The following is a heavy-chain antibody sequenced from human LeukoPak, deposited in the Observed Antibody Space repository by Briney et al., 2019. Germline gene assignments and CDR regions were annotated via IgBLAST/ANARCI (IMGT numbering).Heavy chain of an antibody. CDR2: IWYDGSDK. J-gene: IGHJ6*03. CDR1: GFTFRSYG. V-gene: IGHV3-33*08. Sequence: GGSLRLSCAASGFTFRSYGMHWVRQAPSKGLEWVAVIWYDGSDKYYADSVKGRFTISRDNSKNTLYLQMNSLRAEDTAVYYCARGVDYYYMDVWGKGTTVTVSS. CDR3: ARGVDYYYMDV.